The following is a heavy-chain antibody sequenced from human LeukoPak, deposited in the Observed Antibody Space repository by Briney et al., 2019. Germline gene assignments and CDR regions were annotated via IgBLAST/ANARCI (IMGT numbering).Heavy chain of an antibody. CDR1: GFTFSSYG. J-gene: IGHJ6*02. D-gene: IGHD2-15*01. CDR2: ISYDGSNK. CDR3: AKDRVVAATRAGYGMDV. Sequence: PGGSLRLSCAASGFTFSSYGMHWVRQAPGKGLEWVAVISYDGSNKYYADSVKGRFTISSDNSKNTLYLQMNSLRAEDTAVYYCAKDRVVAATRAGYGMDVWGQGTTVTVSS. V-gene: IGHV3-30*18.